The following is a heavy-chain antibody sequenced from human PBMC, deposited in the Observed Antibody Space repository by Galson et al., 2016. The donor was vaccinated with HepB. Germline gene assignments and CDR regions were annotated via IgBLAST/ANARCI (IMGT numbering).Heavy chain of an antibody. V-gene: IGHV3-9*01. D-gene: IGHD3-3*01. J-gene: IGHJ3*02. Sequence: SLRLSCATSGFTFDDFAMYWVRQPPGKGLEWVSGISWNGDVVAYADSVKGRFTMSRDNAKNSLYLQMNSLENEDTAFYFCAKDAHFGVGVNAFDIWGHGTIVTVSS. CDR3: AKDAHFGVGVNAFDI. CDR1: GFTFDDFA. CDR2: ISWNGDVV.